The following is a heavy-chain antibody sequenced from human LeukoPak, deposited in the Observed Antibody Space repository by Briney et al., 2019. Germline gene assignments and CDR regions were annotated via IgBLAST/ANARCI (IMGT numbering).Heavy chain of an antibody. V-gene: IGHV4-34*01. CDR2: INHSGST. CDR3: ARRYYYGSGSYGR. D-gene: IGHD3-10*01. Sequence: SETLSLTCAVYGGSFSGYDWSWIRQPPGQGLEWIGEINHSGSTNYNPSLKSRVTISADTSKSQFSLKLSSVTAADTAVYYCARRYYYGSGSYGRWGQGTLVTVSS. J-gene: IGHJ4*02. CDR1: GGSFSGYD.